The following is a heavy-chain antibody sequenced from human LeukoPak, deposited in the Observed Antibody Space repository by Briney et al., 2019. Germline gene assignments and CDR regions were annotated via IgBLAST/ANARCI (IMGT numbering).Heavy chain of an antibody. CDR3: ARHGSDYVWGSYRHNWFDP. D-gene: IGHD3-16*02. CDR2: IYHSGST. J-gene: IGHJ5*02. V-gene: IGHV4-38-2*01. CDR1: GYSISSGYY. Sequence: PSETLSLTCAVSGYSISSGYYWGWIRQPPGQGLEWIGSIYHSGSTYYNPSLKSRVTISVDTSKNQFSLKLSSVTAADTAVYYCARHGSDYVWGSYRHNWFDPWGQGTLVTVSS.